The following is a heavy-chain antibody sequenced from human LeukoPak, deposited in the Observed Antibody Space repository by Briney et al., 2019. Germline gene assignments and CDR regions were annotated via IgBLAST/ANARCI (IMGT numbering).Heavy chain of an antibody. CDR3: ARSGYYDSSGYYFVY. J-gene: IGHJ4*02. V-gene: IGHV4-59*01. D-gene: IGHD3-22*01. CDR1: GGSISSYY. Sequence: SETLSLTCTVSGGSISSYYWSWIRQPPGKGLEWIGYIYYSGSTNYNPSLKSRVTISVDTSKNQFSLKLSSVTAADTAVYYCARSGYYDSSGYYFVYWGQGTLVTVSS. CDR2: IYYSGST.